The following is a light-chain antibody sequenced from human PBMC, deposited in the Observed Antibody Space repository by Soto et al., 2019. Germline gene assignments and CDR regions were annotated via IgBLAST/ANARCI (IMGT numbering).Light chain of an antibody. Sequence: QSVLTQPPSAPGTPGRRVTISCSGSSSNIGSNTVSWYQQLPGTAPKLVMYSNNRRPSGVPDRFSASKSGTSVSLVISGLQSEDDGDYYCAAWDVSLNGMVFGGGTKLTVL. CDR1: SSNIGSNT. CDR3: AAWDVSLNGMV. CDR2: SNN. V-gene: IGLV1-44*01. J-gene: IGLJ2*01.